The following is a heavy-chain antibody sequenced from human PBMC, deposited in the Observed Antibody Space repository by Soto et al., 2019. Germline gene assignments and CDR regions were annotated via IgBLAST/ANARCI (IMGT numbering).Heavy chain of an antibody. Sequence: SETLSLTCTVSGGSISSSSYYWGWIRQPPGKGLEWIGSIYYSGSTYYNPSLKSRVTISVDTSKNQFSLKLSSVTAADTAVYYCASFNFGVVSFPDYWGQGTLVTVSS. CDR1: GGSISSSSYY. CDR3: ASFNFGVVSFPDY. D-gene: IGHD3-3*01. J-gene: IGHJ4*02. V-gene: IGHV4-39*01. CDR2: IYYSGST.